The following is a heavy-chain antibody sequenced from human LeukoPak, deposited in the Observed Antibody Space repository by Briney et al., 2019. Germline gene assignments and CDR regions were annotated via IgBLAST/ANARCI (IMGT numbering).Heavy chain of an antibody. V-gene: IGHV4-38-2*01. CDR1: GYAISSGSY. CDR3: ARYRYGGPADY. D-gene: IGHD3-16*02. CDR2: IYHAGST. J-gene: IGHJ4*02. Sequence: SETLSLTCAVSGYAISSGSYCGCLRQPPGKELEWIGIIYHAGSTYYTPSLKSRVTISVDTSKNHFSLSLNSPTVADTAVYYCARYRYGGPADYWGPGTQITVSS.